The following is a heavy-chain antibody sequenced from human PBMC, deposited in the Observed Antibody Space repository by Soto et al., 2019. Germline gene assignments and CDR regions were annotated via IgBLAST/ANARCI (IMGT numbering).Heavy chain of an antibody. Sequence: PGGSLRLSCAASGFTFSSYSMNWVRQAPGKGLEWVSSISSSSSYIYYADSVKGRFTISRDNAKNSLYLQMNSLRAEDTAVYYCASNPEYSSSWYSRREYYYYGMDVWGQGATVTVSS. CDR1: GFTFSSYS. CDR2: ISSSSSYI. J-gene: IGHJ6*02. V-gene: IGHV3-21*01. CDR3: ASNPEYSSSWYSRREYYYYGMDV. D-gene: IGHD6-13*01.